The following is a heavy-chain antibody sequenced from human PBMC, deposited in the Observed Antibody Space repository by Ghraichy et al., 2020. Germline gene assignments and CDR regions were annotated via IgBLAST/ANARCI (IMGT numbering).Heavy chain of an antibody. CDR3: ARLEGYYYDSGGFSYY. CDR2: IYYSGNT. Sequence: SETLSLTCTVSGGSISSSSYYWGWIRQPPGKGLEWIGSIYYSGNTYYNPSLKSRVTISIDTSKNQFSLKLSSVTAADTAVYYCARLEGYYYDSGGFSYYWGQVALVTVSS. D-gene: IGHD3-22*01. CDR1: GGSISSSSYY. J-gene: IGHJ4*02. V-gene: IGHV4-39*01.